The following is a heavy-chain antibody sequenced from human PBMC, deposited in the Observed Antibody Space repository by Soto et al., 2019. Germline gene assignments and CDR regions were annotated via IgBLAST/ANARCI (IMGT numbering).Heavy chain of an antibody. Sequence: SETLSLTCTVSGGSISSGGYYWSWIRQHPGKGLGWIGYIYYSGSTYYNPSLKSRVTISVDTSKNQFSLKLSSVTAADTAVYYCAREYFEYSSSSDWFDPWGQGTLVTVSS. CDR2: IYYSGST. J-gene: IGHJ5*02. CDR1: GGSISSGGYY. D-gene: IGHD6-6*01. CDR3: AREYFEYSSSSDWFDP. V-gene: IGHV4-31*03.